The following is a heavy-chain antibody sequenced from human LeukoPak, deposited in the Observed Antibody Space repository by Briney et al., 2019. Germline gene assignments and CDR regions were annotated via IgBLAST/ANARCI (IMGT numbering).Heavy chain of an antibody. J-gene: IGHJ3*02. CDR2: IYHSGST. CDR1: GGSISSGGYS. V-gene: IGHV4-30-2*01. CDR3: ASSYYDSSGYYYTAFDI. Sequence: SQTLSLTCAVSGGSISSGGYSWSWIRQPPGKGLEWIGYIYHSGSTYYNPSLKSRVTISVDRSKNQFSPKLSSVTAADTAVYYCASSYYDSSGYYYTAFDIWGQGTMVTVSS. D-gene: IGHD3-22*01.